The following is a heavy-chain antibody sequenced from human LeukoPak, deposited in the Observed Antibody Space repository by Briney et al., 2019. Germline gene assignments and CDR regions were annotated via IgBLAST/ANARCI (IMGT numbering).Heavy chain of an antibody. CDR2: ISYDVSKT. CDR1: GFTFSTYA. J-gene: IGHJ4*02. Sequence: PGGSLRLSCAASGFTFSTYAMHWVRQAPGKGLEWVAVISYDVSKTYYADSVKGRFTVSRDNSKNTLYLQMNSLRAEDTAVYYCAKITPGGPRSYYYWGQGTQVTVSS. CDR3: AKITPGGPRSYYY. V-gene: IGHV3-30*04. D-gene: IGHD3-10*01.